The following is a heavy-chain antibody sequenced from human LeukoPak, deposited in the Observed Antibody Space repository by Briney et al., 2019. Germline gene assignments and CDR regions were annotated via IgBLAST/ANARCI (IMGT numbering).Heavy chain of an antibody. V-gene: IGHV3-74*01. J-gene: IGHJ4*02. D-gene: IGHD2-2*01. CDR3: VSFYETY. CDR2: INSDGSWT. CDR1: GNYW. Sequence: GGSLRLSCAASGNYWMHWVRRAPGKGLVWVSHINSDGSWTSYADSVKGRFTISKDNAKNTVYLQMNNLRAEDTAVYYCVSFYETYWGRGTLVTVSS.